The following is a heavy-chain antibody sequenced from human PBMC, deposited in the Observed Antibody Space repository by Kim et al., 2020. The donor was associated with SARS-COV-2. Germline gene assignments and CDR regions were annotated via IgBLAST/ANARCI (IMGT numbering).Heavy chain of an antibody. Sequence: SETLSLTCTVSGGSVTTNGYYWSWIRQHPGKGLEWIGYIYYSGSTSYNPSLKSRVTISVDTSKIQFSLKLSSVTAADTAVYYCARSHYYDSRGYTLDYWGQGTLVTVSS. CDR1: GGSVTTNGYY. V-gene: IGHV4-31*03. CDR2: IYYSGST. CDR3: ARSHYYDSRGYTLDY. D-gene: IGHD3-22*01. J-gene: IGHJ4*02.